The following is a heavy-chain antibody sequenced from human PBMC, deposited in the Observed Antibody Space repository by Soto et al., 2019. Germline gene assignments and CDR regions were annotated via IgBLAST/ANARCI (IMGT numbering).Heavy chain of an antibody. D-gene: IGHD3-22*01. J-gene: IGHJ3*02. Sequence: QVQLVESGGGVVQPGRSLRLSCAASGFSFSSYGMHWVRQAPGKGLEWVAVISYDGSNKYYADSVKGRFTISRDNSKNTLYLQMNSLRAEDTAVYYCAKDGRRYYDSSGYYLIWGAFDIRGQGTMVTVSS. CDR2: ISYDGSNK. V-gene: IGHV3-30*18. CDR1: GFSFSSYG. CDR3: AKDGRRYYDSSGYYLIWGAFDI.